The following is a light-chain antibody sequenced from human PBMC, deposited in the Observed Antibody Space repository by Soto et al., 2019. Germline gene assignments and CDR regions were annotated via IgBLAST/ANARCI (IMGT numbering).Light chain of an antibody. CDR3: HHYDNSFT. J-gene: IGKJ5*01. Sequence: EIVLTQSPGTLSLSPGETATLSCRASQSVSSNNLAWYHQKPGQTPSLLIYGASTRATGIPDRFSGSGSGTDFTLTIIRLEPEDVKLCYCHHYDNSFTFGQGTQLEIE. CDR2: GAS. CDR1: QSVSSNN. V-gene: IGKV3-20*01.